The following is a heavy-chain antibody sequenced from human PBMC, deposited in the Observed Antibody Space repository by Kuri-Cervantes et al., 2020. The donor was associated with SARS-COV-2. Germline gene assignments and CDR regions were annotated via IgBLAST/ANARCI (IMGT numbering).Heavy chain of an antibody. D-gene: IGHD3-10*01. V-gene: IGHV4-59*12. CDR1: GGSISNYY. Sequence: SETLSLTCTVSGGSISNYYCNWIRQPPGKGLEWIGYIYDSGSTNYNPSLKSRVTISVDTSKNQFSLKLTPVTAADTAVYYCARGLATTMIRGVRLYWYFDLWGRGTLVTVSS. J-gene: IGHJ2*01. CDR3: ARGLATTMIRGVRLYWYFDL. CDR2: IYDSGST.